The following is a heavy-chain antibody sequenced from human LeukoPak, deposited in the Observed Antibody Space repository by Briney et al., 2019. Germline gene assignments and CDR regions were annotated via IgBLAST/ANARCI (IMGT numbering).Heavy chain of an antibody. CDR1: GFTFSRSA. CDR2: IGHDGSNK. CDR3: AKDVGSGYLSDAFDI. V-gene: IGHV3-30*02. J-gene: IGHJ3*02. Sequence: GGSLRLSCATSGFTFSRSAMHWVRQAPGKGLEWVAFIGHDGSNKNYADSVQGRFTISRDNSKNTLYLQMNSLRAEDTAVYHCAKDVGSGYLSDAFDIWGQGTMVTVSS. D-gene: IGHD3-3*01.